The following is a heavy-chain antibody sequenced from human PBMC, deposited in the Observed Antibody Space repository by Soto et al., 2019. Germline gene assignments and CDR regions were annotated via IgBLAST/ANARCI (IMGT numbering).Heavy chain of an antibody. CDR2: MNPYTGET. CDR1: GYTFDAFD. CDR3: VRQAGGASTPGDDY. J-gene: IGHJ4*02. D-gene: IGHD2-15*01. Sequence: QVQLVQSGAEVRKPGASVRVSCKASGYTFDAFDIHWVRQATGQGLELMGWMNPYTGETAYTQTSRGRVSMTRDTSVSTAYMELTSLTSEDSAIYFCVRQAGGASTPGDDYWGQGTLDTVSS. V-gene: IGHV1-8*01.